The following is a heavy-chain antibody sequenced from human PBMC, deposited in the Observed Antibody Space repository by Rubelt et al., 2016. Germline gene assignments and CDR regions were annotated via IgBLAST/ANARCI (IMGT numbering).Heavy chain of an antibody. CDR2: NHPNSGGR. Sequence: QVQLVQSGAEVKKPGASVKVSCKASGYTFTGYYMHWVRQAPGQGLEWMGWNHPNSGGRKFAQTCTGMVTRTRDTSRSKAYMELGRLGSDETAVYYCARDSGCWFDPWGQGTLVTVSS. J-gene: IGHJ5*02. CDR3: ARDSGCWFDP. D-gene: IGHD1-26*01. CDR1: GYTFTGYY. V-gene: IGHV1-2*02.